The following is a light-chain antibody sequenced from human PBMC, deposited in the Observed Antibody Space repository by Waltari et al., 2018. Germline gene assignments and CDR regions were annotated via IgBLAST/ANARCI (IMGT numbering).Light chain of an antibody. CDR3: QQFGSSPFT. V-gene: IGKV3-20*01. CDR1: ESVSSSH. Sequence: IVLTQSSRTLSLSPVERATLSCRSSESVSSSHLAWYQQKPGQAPRLLVYAESSRATGIPDRFSGSGSGTDFTLTISRLEPEDFAVYYCQQFGSSPFTFGGGTKVEIK. J-gene: IGKJ4*01. CDR2: AES.